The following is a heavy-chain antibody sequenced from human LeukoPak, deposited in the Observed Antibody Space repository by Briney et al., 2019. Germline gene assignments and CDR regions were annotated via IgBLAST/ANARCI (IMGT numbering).Heavy chain of an antibody. D-gene: IGHD4-17*01. CDR1: GFTFSSYA. V-gene: IGHV3-23*01. CDR2: IGGSDDST. CDR3: AKDYGDYGILFDF. J-gene: IGHJ4*01. Sequence: GGSLRLSCAASGFTFSSYAMSWVRQAPGKGLEWVSGIGGSDDSTYYAASVKGRFTISRDNSKNTLFLQMNSLRVGDTAVYYCAKDYGDYGILFDFWGHGTLVTVSS.